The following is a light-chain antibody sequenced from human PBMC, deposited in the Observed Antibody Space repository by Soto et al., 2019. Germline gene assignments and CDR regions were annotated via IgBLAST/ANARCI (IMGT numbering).Light chain of an antibody. CDR3: HQRYNWPRVT. CDR2: DAS. J-gene: IGKJ5*01. V-gene: IGKV3-11*01. Sequence: EIVMTQSPATLSVSPGERATLSCRASQNVGNNLVWYQQKPGQAPRLLIYDASNRATGIPARFSGSGSGTDFTLTITSLEPEDFAVYFCHQRYNWPRVTFGQGTRLEIK. CDR1: QNVGNN.